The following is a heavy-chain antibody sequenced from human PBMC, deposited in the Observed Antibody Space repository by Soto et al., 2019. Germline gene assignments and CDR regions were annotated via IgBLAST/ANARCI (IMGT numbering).Heavy chain of an antibody. J-gene: IGHJ4*02. CDR2: ISAGGDGT. D-gene: IGHD3-10*01. Sequence: EVQLLESGGGLVQPGGSLRLSCTASGFSFSDYALTWVRQAPGKGLEWISLISAGGDGTFYADSVKGRFTISRDNSKTTLYLQMISPRAEDTAVYFCAKRGGGGCFDYWGQGTLVTVSS. CDR3: AKRGGGGCFDY. V-gene: IGHV3-23*01. CDR1: GFSFSDYA.